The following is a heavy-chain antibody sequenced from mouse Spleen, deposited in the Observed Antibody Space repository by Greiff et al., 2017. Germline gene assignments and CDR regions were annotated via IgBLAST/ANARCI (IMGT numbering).Heavy chain of an antibody. CDR1: GYTFTSYG. D-gene: IGHD1-1*01. CDR2: IYPRSGNT. CDR3: ARKEITTVVAPGRYFDV. V-gene: IGHV1-81*01. Sequence: QVQLQQSGAELARPGASVKLSCKASGYTFTSYGISWVKQRTGQGLEWIGEIYPRSGNTYYNEKFKGKATLTADKSSSTAYMELRSLTSEDSAVYFCARKEITTVVAPGRYFDVWGAGTTVTVSS. J-gene: IGHJ1*01.